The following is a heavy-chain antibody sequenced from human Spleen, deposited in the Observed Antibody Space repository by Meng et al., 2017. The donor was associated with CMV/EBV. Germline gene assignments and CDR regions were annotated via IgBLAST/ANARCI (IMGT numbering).Heavy chain of an antibody. V-gene: IGHV1-24*01. D-gene: IGHD5-12*01. CDR3: ARYKDYYHGMDF. Sequence: ASVKVSCKASGYTVSELSRHWVRQAPGKGLEWMGSFDPEDAERIYAQKFRGRVTMTRDPSISTVYMELNGLTSEDTAVYYCARYKDYYHGMDFWGQGTTVTVSS. CDR2: FDPEDAER. CDR1: GYTVSELS. J-gene: IGHJ6*02.